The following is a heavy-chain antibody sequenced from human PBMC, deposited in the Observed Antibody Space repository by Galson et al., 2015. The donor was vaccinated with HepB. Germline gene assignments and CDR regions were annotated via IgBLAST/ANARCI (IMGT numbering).Heavy chain of an antibody. V-gene: IGHV6-1*01. D-gene: IGHD3-22*01. J-gene: IGHJ4*02. CDR1: GDSVSSNSAT. CDR2: TYYRSKWYS. CDR3: ATIRVGVVVINP. Sequence: CAISGDSVSSNSATWNWIRQSPSRGLEWLGRTYYRSKWYSEYAVSVKSRIIINPDTSKNQFSLRLSSVTVADTAVYYCATIRVGVVVINPWGQGTLVTVSS.